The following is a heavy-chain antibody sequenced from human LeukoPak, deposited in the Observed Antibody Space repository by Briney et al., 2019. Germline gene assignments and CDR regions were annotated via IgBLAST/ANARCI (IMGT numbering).Heavy chain of an antibody. J-gene: IGHJ4*02. CDR3: ARRSGGVATTDY. Sequence: GESLKISCKASGYRFPIYRIGWVRQMPGQGLEWMGIIFPDDSNIKYSPSFQGQVSISADKSINTVYLQWSSLKASDSAMYYCARRSGGVATTDYWGQGTLVTVTS. V-gene: IGHV5-51*01. CDR1: GYRFPIYR. D-gene: IGHD5-12*01. CDR2: IFPDDSNI.